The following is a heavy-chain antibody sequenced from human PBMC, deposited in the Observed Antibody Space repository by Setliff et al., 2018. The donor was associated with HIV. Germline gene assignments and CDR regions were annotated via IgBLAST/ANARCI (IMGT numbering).Heavy chain of an antibody. CDR3: ASPYCSSPSCYVDYYYYGLDL. D-gene: IGHD2-2*01. Sequence: GGSLRLSCAASGFTFSDFGMNWVRQAPGKGLEWVSGISGSGATTYYADSVKGRFTISRDNSKNTLYLQMNSLRAEDTAVYYCASPYCSSPSCYVDYYYYGLDLWGQGTTVTVSS. CDR2: ISGSGATT. J-gene: IGHJ6*02. V-gene: IGHV3-23*01. CDR1: GFTFSDFG.